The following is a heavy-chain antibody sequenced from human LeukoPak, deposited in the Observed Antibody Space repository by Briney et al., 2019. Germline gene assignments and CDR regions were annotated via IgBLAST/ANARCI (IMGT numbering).Heavy chain of an antibody. V-gene: IGHV3-30-3*01. D-gene: IGHD3-22*01. CDR1: GFIFGDYA. CDR2: ISYDGNNK. Sequence: PGRSLRLSCRGSGFIFGDYAMSWVRQAPGQGLGWVAVISYDGNNKYYADSVKGQFTISRDNSKNTLYLQMNSLRTEDTAVYYCARPLSGFYAAFDYWGQGTLVTVSS. CDR3: ARPLSGFYAAFDY. J-gene: IGHJ4*02.